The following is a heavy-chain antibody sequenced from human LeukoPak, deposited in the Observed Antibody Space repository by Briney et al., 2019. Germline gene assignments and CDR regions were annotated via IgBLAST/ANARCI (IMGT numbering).Heavy chain of an antibody. CDR1: GGPFNDQY. V-gene: IGHV4-34*01. D-gene: IGHD2-2*01. J-gene: IGHJ6*04. Sequence: NSSETLSLTCGVYGGPFNDQYWSWLRQPPGKGLEWIGEINNYGTDRYNPSLKSRVTISVDSSKNQFSLKLSSVTAADTAVYYCARVLPDHAPFDVWGKGTAVTISS. CDR3: ARVLPDHAPFDV. CDR2: INNYGTD.